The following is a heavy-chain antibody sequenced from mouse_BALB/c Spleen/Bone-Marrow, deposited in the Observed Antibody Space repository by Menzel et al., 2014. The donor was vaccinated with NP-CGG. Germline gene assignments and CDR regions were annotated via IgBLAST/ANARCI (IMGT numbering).Heavy chain of an antibody. V-gene: IGHV1-69*02. CDR3: TRQYGKYYAMDY. CDR1: GYTFTSYW. CDR2: IYPSDSYT. J-gene: IGHJ4*01. D-gene: IGHD2-10*02. Sequence: QVQLQQSGAELVRPGASVKGSCKASGYTFTSYWINWVKQMPGQGLEWIGNIYPSDSYTNYNQNFKDKATLTVDKSSSTADIQLNSPTSEDSAVYYCTRQYGKYYAMDYWGQGTSVTVSS.